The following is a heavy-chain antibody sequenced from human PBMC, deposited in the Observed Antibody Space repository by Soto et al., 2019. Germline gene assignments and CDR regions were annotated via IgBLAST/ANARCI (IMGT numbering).Heavy chain of an antibody. J-gene: IGHJ5*02. V-gene: IGHV1-3*01. D-gene: IGHD3-16*01. CDR2: INAGNGNT. CDR1: GYTFTSYA. CDR3: ARGYGGPIGWFDP. Sequence: QGQLVQSGAEVKKPGASVKVSCKASGYTFTSYAMRWVRQAPGQRLEWMGWINAGNGNTKYSQKFQGRVTITRDTSASTAYMELSSLRSEDTAVYYCARGYGGPIGWFDPWGQGTLVTVSS.